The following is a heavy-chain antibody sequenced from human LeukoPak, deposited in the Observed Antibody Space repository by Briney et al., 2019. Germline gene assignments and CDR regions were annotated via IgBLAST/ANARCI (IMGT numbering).Heavy chain of an antibody. CDR1: GFTFSSYW. CDR3: ARDKTASYYGSGSYNY. V-gene: IGHV3-7*03. CDR2: IKQDGSEK. D-gene: IGHD3-10*01. Sequence: GGSLRLSCAAPGFTFSSYWMSWVRQAPGKGLEWVANIKQDGSEKYYVDSVKGRFTISRDNAKNSLYLQMNSLRAEDTAVYYCARDKTASYYGSGSYNYWGQGTLVTVSS. J-gene: IGHJ4*02.